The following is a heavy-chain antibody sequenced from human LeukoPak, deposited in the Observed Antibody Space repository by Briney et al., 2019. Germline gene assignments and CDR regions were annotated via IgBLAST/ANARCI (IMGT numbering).Heavy chain of an antibody. V-gene: IGHV3-33*06. CDR3: AKDRRSGYYYTIDY. CDR1: GFTFSSCA. J-gene: IGHJ4*02. CDR2: ILSDGSNK. Sequence: PGGSLRLSCAASGFTFSSCAMHWVRQAPGKGLEWVAVILSDGSNKYYADSVKGRFTISRDNSKDTLYLQMNSLRAEDTAVYYCAKDRRSGYYYTIDYWGQGSLVTVSS. D-gene: IGHD3-22*01.